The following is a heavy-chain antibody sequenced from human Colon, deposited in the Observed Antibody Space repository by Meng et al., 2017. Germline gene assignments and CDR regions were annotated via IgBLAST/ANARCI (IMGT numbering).Heavy chain of an antibody. Sequence: GGSLRLSCAASGFTFSSYWMTWVRQAPGKGLEWVANIKQDTSEKYYVDSVKGRFTVSRDYAKNSLYLQMNSLRVEDTAVYYCARSLQGADYFDYWGQGTLVTVSS. CDR3: ARSLQGADYFDY. J-gene: IGHJ4*02. CDR2: IKQDTSEK. V-gene: IGHV3-7*01. CDR1: GFTFSSYW. D-gene: IGHD3-10*01.